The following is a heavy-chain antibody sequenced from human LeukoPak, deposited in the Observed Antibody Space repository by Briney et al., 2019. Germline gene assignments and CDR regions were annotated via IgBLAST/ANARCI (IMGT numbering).Heavy chain of an antibody. D-gene: IGHD6-19*01. CDR1: GSTFSSYA. CDR3: AKYSSGWCFEY. Sequence: PGGSLRLSCAASGSTFSSYAMSWVRQAPGKGLEWVSGISASGGSTYYADSLKGRFTISRDNSKNTLYLKMNSLRAEDTAVYYCAKYSSGWCFEYWGQGTLVTVSS. J-gene: IGHJ4*02. V-gene: IGHV3-23*01. CDR2: ISASGGST.